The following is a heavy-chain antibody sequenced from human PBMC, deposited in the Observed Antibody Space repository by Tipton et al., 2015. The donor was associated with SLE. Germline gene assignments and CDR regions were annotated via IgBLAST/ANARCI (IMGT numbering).Heavy chain of an antibody. CDR3: ARDSPAGYYYYGMDV. V-gene: IGHV3-64*02. CDR2: ISSNGGST. Sequence: SLRLSCAASGFTFSAYAIHWVRQAPGKGLEYVSTISSNGGSTYYADSVKGRFTISRDNSKNTVFLQMGSLRSDDTAVYFCARDSPAGYYYYGMDVWGQGTSVTVSS. CDR1: GFTFSAYA. J-gene: IGHJ6*02.